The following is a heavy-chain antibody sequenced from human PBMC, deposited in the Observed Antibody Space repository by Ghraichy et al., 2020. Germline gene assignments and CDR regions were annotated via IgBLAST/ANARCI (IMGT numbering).Heavy chain of an antibody. D-gene: IGHD6-13*01. CDR2: ITGSSITI. CDR1: GFSFSDYS. J-gene: IGHJ2*01. V-gene: IGHV3-48*01. CDR3: ARLPLPRRAAVGDWYFDL. Sequence: LTCEGSGFSFSDYSMIWVRLTPRKALEWVSYITGSSITIFYTDSVKGRFTISRDNAKNSLYLQMNSLRAEDTAVYYCARLPLPRRAAVGDWYFDLWGRGTLVPVSS.